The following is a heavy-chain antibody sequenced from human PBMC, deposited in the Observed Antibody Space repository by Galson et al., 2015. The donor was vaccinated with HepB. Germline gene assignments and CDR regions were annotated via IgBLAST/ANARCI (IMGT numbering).Heavy chain of an antibody. V-gene: IGHV5-51*01. CDR3: ARLSRYCTNGVCLGSWAFDI. Sequence: QSGAEVTKPGESLKISCQGSGYSFTNYWIGWVRQMPGKGLEWMGIIYPGDSDTRYSPSFQGQVTISADKSISTAYLQWSSLKASDTAMYYCARLSRYCTNGVCLGSWAFDIWGQGTMVTVSS. D-gene: IGHD2-8*01. CDR1: GYSFTNYW. CDR2: IYPGDSDT. J-gene: IGHJ3*02.